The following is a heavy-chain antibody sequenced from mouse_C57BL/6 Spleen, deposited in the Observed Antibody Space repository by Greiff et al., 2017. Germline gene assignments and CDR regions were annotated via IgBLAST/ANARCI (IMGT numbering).Heavy chain of an antibody. CDR1: GFSLTSYG. CDR2: IWSGGST. D-gene: IGHD4-1*01. CDR3: ARSWEGLYCYAMDY. V-gene: IGHV2-2*01. J-gene: IGHJ4*01. Sequence: VKLMESGPGLVQPSQSLSITCTVSGFSLTSYGVHWVRQSPGKGLEWLGVIWSGGSTDYNAAFISRLSISKDNSKCQVFFKMNSLQADDTAIYYCARSWEGLYCYAMDYWGQGTSVTVSS.